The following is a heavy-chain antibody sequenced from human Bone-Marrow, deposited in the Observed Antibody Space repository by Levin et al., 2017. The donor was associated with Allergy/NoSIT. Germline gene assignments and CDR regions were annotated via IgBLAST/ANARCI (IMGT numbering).Heavy chain of an antibody. CDR2: ISGYNGNT. V-gene: IGHV1-18*01. D-gene: IGHD6-13*01. Sequence: ASVKVSCKASGYTFTGYAVTWMRQAPGQGLEWMGWISGYNGNTDYAQKFQGRVTMTRDTSTSTVYMELRSLSPDDTAIYYCARDPSGGSSTWFSDYWGQGTLVTVSS. J-gene: IGHJ4*02. CDR1: GYTFTGYA. CDR3: ARDPSGGSSTWFSDY.